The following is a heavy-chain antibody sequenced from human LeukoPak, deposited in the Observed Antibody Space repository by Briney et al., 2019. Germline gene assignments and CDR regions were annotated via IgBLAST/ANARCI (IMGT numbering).Heavy chain of an antibody. CDR1: GGSISSYY. CDR2: IYYSGST. D-gene: IGHD3-22*01. V-gene: IGHV4-59*01. CDR3: ASTGLDYYDRGAYFDY. J-gene: IGHJ4*02. Sequence: SETLPLTCTVSGGSISSYYWSWIRQPPGKGLEWIGYIYYSGSTNYNPSLKSRVTISVDTSKNQFSLKLSSVTAADTAVYYCASTGLDYYDRGAYFDYWGQGTLVTVSS.